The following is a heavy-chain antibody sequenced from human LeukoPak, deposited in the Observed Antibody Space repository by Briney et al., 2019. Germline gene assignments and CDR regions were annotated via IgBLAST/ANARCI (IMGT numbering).Heavy chain of an antibody. J-gene: IGHJ4*02. Sequence: GGSLRLSCAASGFTFSSYAMHWVRQAPGKGLEWVAVISYDGSNKYYADSVKGRFTISRDNSKNTLYLQMNSLRVEDTAVYYCRDPFDYWGQGTLVTVSS. CDR2: ISYDGSNK. CDR3: RDPFDY. V-gene: IGHV3-30*04. CDR1: GFTFSSYA. D-gene: IGHD2/OR15-2a*01.